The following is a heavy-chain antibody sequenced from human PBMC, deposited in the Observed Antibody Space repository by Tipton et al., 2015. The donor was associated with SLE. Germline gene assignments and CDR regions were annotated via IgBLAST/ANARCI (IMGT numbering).Heavy chain of an antibody. J-gene: IGHJ4*02. D-gene: IGHD1-26*01. CDR2: MNPNSGNT. V-gene: IGHV1-8*01. CDR1: GYSFTRYD. CDR3: ATVGPRSWAFDF. Sequence: QLVQSGAEVEKPGASVRVSCKASGYSFTRYDINWARQASGQGLEWMGWMNPNSGNTGYAQKFQGRLIMTRSTSMTTAYMELSSLRSEDAAVYYCATVGPRSWAFDFWGQGTLVNVSS.